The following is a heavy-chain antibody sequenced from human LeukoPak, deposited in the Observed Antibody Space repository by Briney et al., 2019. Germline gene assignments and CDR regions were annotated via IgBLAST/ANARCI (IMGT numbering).Heavy chain of an antibody. CDR1: GFTFSNAW. CDR2: VKSKPDGGTT. Sequence: GGSLRLSCAASGFTFSNAWMNWVRQAPGKGLAWVGRVKSKPDGGTTAYAAPVKGRFTISRDDSKNTVSLQMISLKAEDTAVYYCTTRGDAVSNAFNYWGQGTLVTVSS. V-gene: IGHV3-15*01. J-gene: IGHJ4*02. D-gene: IGHD2-21*01. CDR3: TTRGDAVSNAFNY.